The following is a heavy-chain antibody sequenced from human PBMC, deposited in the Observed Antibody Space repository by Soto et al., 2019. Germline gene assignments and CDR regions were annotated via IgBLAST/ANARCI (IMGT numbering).Heavy chain of an antibody. Sequence: SETLSLTCTVSGGSISSGDYYWSWIRQPPGKGLERIGYIYYSGSTYYNPSLKSRVTISVDTSKNQFSLKLSSVTAADTAVYYCASTIAAGGFDPWGQGTLVTVSS. D-gene: IGHD6-13*01. CDR1: GGSISSGDYY. J-gene: IGHJ5*02. CDR3: ASTIAAGGFDP. CDR2: IYYSGST. V-gene: IGHV4-30-4*01.